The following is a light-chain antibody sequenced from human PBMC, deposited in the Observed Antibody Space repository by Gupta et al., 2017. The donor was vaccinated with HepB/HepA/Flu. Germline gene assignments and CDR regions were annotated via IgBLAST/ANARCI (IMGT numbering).Light chain of an antibody. V-gene: IGLV7-46*01. J-gene: IGLJ3*02. CDR3: LLSSNGPSGV. CDR1: TGTVTSDHF. CDR2: DTT. Sequence: QAVVTQEPSLTVSPGGTVTLTCGSSTGTVTSDHFPYWFQQKPAQAPTTLISDTTNKNSWTPARASGSLLGGNDALTLSGAQPEDEADDDCLLSSNGPSGVFGGGTKMTVL.